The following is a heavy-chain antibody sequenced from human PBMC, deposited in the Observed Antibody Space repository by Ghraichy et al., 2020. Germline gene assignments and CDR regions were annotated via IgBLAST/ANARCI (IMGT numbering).Heavy chain of an antibody. D-gene: IGHD3-3*01. V-gene: IGHV4-39*07. CDR2: VYYTGST. J-gene: IGHJ6*02. CDR1: GGSISSTSYY. CDR3: ARDLSRYDFWSGNYRADYYYYGMDV. Sequence: SQTLSLTCTVSGGSISSTSYYWSWIRQPPGKGLEWIGSVYYTGSTHYNPSLKSRVTISAETSKKQLSLKLSSVTAADTAVYYCARDLSRYDFWSGNYRADYYYYGMDVWGQGTTVTVS.